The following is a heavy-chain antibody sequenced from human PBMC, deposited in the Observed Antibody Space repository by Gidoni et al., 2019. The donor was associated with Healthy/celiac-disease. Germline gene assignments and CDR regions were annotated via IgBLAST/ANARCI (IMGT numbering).Heavy chain of an antibody. CDR3: ARVPQRGYSYGSFMDV. D-gene: IGHD5-18*01. CDR2: ISSSSSYI. Sequence: EVQLVESGGGLVKPGGSLRLSCAASGFTFRSYSMNWVRQAPGKGLEWVSSISSSSSYIYYADSVKGRFTSSRDNAKNSLYLQMNSRRAEDTAVYYCARVPQRGYSYGSFMDVWGQGTTVTVSS. CDR1: GFTFRSYS. V-gene: IGHV3-21*01. J-gene: IGHJ6*02.